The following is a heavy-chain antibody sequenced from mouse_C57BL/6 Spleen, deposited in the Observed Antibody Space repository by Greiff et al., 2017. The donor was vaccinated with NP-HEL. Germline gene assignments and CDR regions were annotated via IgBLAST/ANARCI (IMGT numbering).Heavy chain of an antibody. Sequence: QVQLQQSGAELAKPGASVKLSCKASGYTFTSYWMHWVKQRPGQGLEWIGYINPSSGYTKYNQKFKDKATLTADKSSSTAYMQLSSLTYEDSAVYYCARSTFTAVVATGDYFDYWGQGTTLTVSS. J-gene: IGHJ2*01. CDR3: ARSTFTAVVATGDYFDY. CDR1: GYTFTSYW. D-gene: IGHD1-1*01. CDR2: INPSSGYT. V-gene: IGHV1-7*01.